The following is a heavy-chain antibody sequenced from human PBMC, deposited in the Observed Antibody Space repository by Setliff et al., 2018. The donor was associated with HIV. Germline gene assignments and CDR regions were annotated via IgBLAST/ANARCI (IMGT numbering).Heavy chain of an antibody. V-gene: IGHV3-49*04. CDR1: GFTFGDYA. D-gene: IGHD3-22*01. Sequence: GESLRLSCTPSGFTFGDYAMSWVRQAPGKGLEWVGFIRSKAYGGTTEYAASVKGRFTISRDDSKTIAYLQMNSLTTEDTAVYYCTRDWLPGKYYYDSSGYYWAHDYWGQGTLVTVSS. CDR3: TRDWLPGKYYYDSSGYYWAHDY. CDR2: IRSKAYGGTT. J-gene: IGHJ4*02.